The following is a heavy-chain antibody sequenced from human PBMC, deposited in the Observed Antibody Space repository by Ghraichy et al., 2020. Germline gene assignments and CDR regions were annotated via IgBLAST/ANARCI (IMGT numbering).Heavy chain of an antibody. D-gene: IGHD4-17*01. CDR1: GGTFSSYA. J-gene: IGHJ6*02. CDR2: IIPIFGTA. Sequence: SVKVSCKASGGTFSSYAISWVRQAPGQGLEWMGGIIPIFGTANYAQKFQGRVTITADESTSTAYMELSSLRSEDTAVYYCARVGDYDLYYYYGMDVWGQGTTVTVSS. V-gene: IGHV1-69*13. CDR3: ARVGDYDLYYYYGMDV.